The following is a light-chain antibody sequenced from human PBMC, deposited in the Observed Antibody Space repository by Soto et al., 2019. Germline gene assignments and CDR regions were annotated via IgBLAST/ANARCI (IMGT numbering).Light chain of an antibody. CDR3: HQYGSSPRT. CDR2: GAA. V-gene: IGKV3-15*01. Sequence: EIVMTQSPATLSVSPGQRVTLSCRASQSVNTNLAWYQHKPGQAPRLLIYGAATGATGIPARFSGSGSGIDFTLTISRLEPEDFAGYYCHQYGSSPRTFGPGTKVDIK. J-gene: IGKJ3*01. CDR1: QSVNTN.